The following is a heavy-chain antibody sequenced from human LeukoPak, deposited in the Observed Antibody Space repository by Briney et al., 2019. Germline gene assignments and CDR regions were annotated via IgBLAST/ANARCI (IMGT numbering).Heavy chain of an antibody. V-gene: IGHV3-21*01. CDR3: ARVAVSGPTGWFDS. CDR1: GFALKSYS. Sequence: GGSLRLSCAGSGFALKSYSLTWVRQAPGKGLGWVSSISSTSAYIHYADSVKGRFTIPRDNVDNVVYLEMNSLGAEDTATYYCARVAVSGPTGWFDSWGQGTLVIVSS. J-gene: IGHJ5*01. D-gene: IGHD2-8*02. CDR2: ISSTSAYI.